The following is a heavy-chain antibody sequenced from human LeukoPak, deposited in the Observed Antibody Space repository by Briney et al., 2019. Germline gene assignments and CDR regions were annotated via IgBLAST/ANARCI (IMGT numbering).Heavy chain of an antibody. CDR3: ARVLFLLSNWFDP. CDR1: GGSISSGGYY. CDR2: IYYSGST. V-gene: IGHV4-31*03. D-gene: IGHD3-9*01. J-gene: IGHJ5*02. Sequence: PSETLSLTCTVSGGSISSGGYYWSWLRQHPGKGLEWIGYIYYSGSTYYNPSLKSRVTISVDTSKNQFSLKLGSVTAADTAVYYCARVLFLLSNWFDPWGQGTLVTVSS.